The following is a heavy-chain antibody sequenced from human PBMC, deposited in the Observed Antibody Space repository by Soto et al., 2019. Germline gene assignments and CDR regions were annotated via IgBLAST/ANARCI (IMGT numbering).Heavy chain of an antibody. V-gene: IGHV4-4*02. Sequence: SETLSLTCAVSGGSIRISNWWSWVRQTPGKGLEWIGQIHHSGSTNYSPSLTSRVTISVDKSKNQFSLKMNSVTAADTAVYYCARGGYYFYMHVWGKGTTVTVSS. CDR3: ARGGYYFYMHV. J-gene: IGHJ6*03. CDR2: IHHSGST. D-gene: IGHD1-26*01. CDR1: GGSIRISNW.